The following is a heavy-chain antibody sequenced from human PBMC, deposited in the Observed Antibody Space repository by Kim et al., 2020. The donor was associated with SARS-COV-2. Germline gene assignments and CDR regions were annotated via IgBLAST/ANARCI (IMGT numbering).Heavy chain of an antibody. Sequence: GGSLRLSCAASGFTFGSSSMHWVRQAPGKGLEWLSYISSGGSTLYYGDSVRGRFTVSRDNANNSLFLQMTSLRAEDAAVYYCASGSFDYWGQGTPVTVSS. CDR3: ASGSFDY. CDR1: GFTFGSSS. V-gene: IGHV3-48*04. J-gene: IGHJ4*02. CDR2: ISSGGSTL.